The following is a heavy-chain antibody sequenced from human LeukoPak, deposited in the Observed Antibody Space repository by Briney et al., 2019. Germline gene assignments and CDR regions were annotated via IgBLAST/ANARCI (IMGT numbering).Heavy chain of an antibody. CDR3: ASIQWLVPGEYYFDY. CDR1: GFTFSSYG. CDR2: ISDSSSYI. J-gene: IGHJ4*02. D-gene: IGHD6-19*01. Sequence: PGGSLRPSCAASGFTFSSYGMHWVRQAPGKGLEWVSSISDSSSYIYYADSVKGRFTISRDNAKKSLYLQMNSLRAEDTAVYYCASIQWLVPGEYYFDYWGQGTLVTVSS. V-gene: IGHV3-21*01.